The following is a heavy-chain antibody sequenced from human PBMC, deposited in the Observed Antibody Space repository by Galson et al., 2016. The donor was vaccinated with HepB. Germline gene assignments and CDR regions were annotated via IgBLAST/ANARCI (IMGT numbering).Heavy chain of an antibody. CDR2: DSMDGRRK. J-gene: IGHJ4*02. V-gene: IGHV3-30*18. CDR3: AKRHEYCPPVGCSVDS. D-gene: IGHD2/OR15-2a*01. Sequence: SLRLSCAASGFTFSQRGMHWVRQAPGKGLEWVAADSMDGRRKFYADSVKGRFTISRDNSNNMLFLQMSSLRVDDTAVYYSAKRHEYCPPVGCSVDSWGQGTLVSVSS. CDR1: GFTFSQRG.